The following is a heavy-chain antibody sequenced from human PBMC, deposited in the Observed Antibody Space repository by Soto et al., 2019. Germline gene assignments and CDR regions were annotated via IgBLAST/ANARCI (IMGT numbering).Heavy chain of an antibody. CDR2: INHCGST. J-gene: IGHJ5*02. D-gene: IGHD5-12*01. CDR3: ARHIGYTDSSRFDP. Sequence: PSETLSLTCAVYGGSFSGYYWSWIRQPPGKGLEWIGAINHCGSTNYNPSLKSRVTMSVDTSTNQFSLKLTSMTAADTAVYYCARHIGYTDSSRFDPWGQGTPVTVSS. V-gene: IGHV4-34*01. CDR1: GGSFSGYY.